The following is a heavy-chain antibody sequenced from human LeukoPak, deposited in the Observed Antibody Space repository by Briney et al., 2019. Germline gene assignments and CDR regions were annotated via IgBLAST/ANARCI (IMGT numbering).Heavy chain of an antibody. V-gene: IGHV1-2*02. CDR3: ASAATVVTNELDY. CDR2: INPNTGGT. J-gene: IGHJ4*02. D-gene: IGHD4-23*01. Sequence: ASVKVSCKASGYTFTDYYMHWVRQAPGQRLEWVGWINPNTGGTNYSQKFQGRVTMTRDPSIRTAYMELSGLTSGDTAIYYCASAATVVTNELDYWGQGTLVTVSS. CDR1: GYTFTDYY.